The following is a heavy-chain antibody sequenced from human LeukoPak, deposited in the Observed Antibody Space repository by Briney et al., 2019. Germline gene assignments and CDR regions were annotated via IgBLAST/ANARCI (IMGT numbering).Heavy chain of an antibody. CDR3: ARVRIVVVTANDYYFDY. V-gene: IGHV1-46*01. CDR2: INPSGGST. Sequence: ASVKVSCKASGYTFTSYYMHWVRQAPGQGLEWMGIINPSGGSTSYAQKFQGRVTMTRDTSTSTVYMELSSLRSEDTAVYYCARVRIVVVTANDYYFDYWGQGTLVTISS. CDR1: GYTFTSYY. D-gene: IGHD2-21*02. J-gene: IGHJ4*02.